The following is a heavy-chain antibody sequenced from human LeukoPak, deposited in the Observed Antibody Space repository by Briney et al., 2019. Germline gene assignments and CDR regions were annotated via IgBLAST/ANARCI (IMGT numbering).Heavy chain of an antibody. V-gene: IGHV1-46*01. CDR1: GYTFTSYY. D-gene: IGHD6-19*01. CDR2: INPSGGST. CDR3: ARSILLKRQLAVQF. Sequence: GESLKISCKGSGYTFTSYYMHWVRQAPGQGLEWMGIINPSGGSTSYAQKFQGRVTMTRDTSTSTVYMELSSLRSEDTAVYYCARSILLKRQLAVQFWGQGTLVTVSS. J-gene: IGHJ4*02.